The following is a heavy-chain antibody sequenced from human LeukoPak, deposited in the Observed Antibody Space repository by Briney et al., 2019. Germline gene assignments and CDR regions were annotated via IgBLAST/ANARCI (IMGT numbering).Heavy chain of an antibody. CDR3: AKDRSSSGWYDAFDI. CDR2: ISYDGSNK. V-gene: IGHV3-30*18. CDR1: GFTFSSYG. D-gene: IGHD6-19*01. J-gene: IGHJ3*02. Sequence: GGSLRLSCAASGFTFSSYGMHWVRQAPGKGLEWVAVISYDGSNKYYADSVKGRFTISRDNSKNTLYLQMNSLRAEDTAVYYCAKDRSSSGWYDAFDIWGQGTMVTVSS.